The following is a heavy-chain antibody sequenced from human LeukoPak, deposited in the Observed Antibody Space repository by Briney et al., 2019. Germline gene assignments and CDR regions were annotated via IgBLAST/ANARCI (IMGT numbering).Heavy chain of an antibody. J-gene: IGHJ6*02. CDR3: AREKDRYCSGGSCYFAGMDV. CDR1: GFSFTSYA. CDR2: ISSSSSYI. V-gene: IGHV3-21*04. Sequence: GGSLRLSCAASGFSFTSYAMNWVRQAPGKGLEWVSSISSSSSYIYYADSVKGRFTISRDNAKNSLCLQMNSLRAEDTAVYYCAREKDRYCSGGSCYFAGMDVWGQGTTVTVSS. D-gene: IGHD2-15*01.